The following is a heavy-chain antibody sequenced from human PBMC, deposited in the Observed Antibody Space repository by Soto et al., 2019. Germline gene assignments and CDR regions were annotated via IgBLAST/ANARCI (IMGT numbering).Heavy chain of an antibody. J-gene: IGHJ2*01. D-gene: IGHD5-12*01. V-gene: IGHV4-34*01. CDR1: GGSFSGYY. CDR2: INHSGST. Sequence: QVQLQQWGAGLLKPSETLSLTCAVYGGSFSGYYWSWIRQPPGKGLEWIGEINHSGSTNYNPSLKSRVTISVDTSKHQFSLKLSSVTAADTAVDYCARDLNIVATANERLVVWYFELWGRGTLVTVSS. CDR3: ARDLNIVATANERLVVWYFEL.